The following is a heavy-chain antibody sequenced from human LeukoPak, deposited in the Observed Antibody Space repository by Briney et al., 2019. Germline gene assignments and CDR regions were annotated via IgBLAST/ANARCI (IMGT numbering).Heavy chain of an antibody. Sequence: ASVKVSCKASGYTFTSYGISWVRQAPGQGLEWMGWISAYNGNTNYAQKLQGRVTMTTDTSTSTAYMELRSLRSEDTAVYYCARGDGDYYDSSGYYYFYYWGQGTLVTVSS. CDR2: ISAYNGNT. D-gene: IGHD3-22*01. CDR1: GYTFTSYG. V-gene: IGHV1-18*01. J-gene: IGHJ4*02. CDR3: ARGDGDYYDSSGYYYFYY.